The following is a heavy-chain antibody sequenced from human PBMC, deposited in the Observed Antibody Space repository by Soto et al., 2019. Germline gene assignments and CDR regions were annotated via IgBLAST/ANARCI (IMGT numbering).Heavy chain of an antibody. J-gene: IGHJ4*02. CDR1: GFTFSSYA. CDR3: ARESGGAIYFDY. CDR2: ISYDGSNK. D-gene: IGHD3-16*01. V-gene: IGHV3-30-3*01. Sequence: QVQLVESGGGVVQPGRSLRLSCAASGFTFSSYAMHWVRQAPGKGLEWVAVISYDGSNKYYADSVKGRFTISRDKSKNTLYLQMNSLRAEDTAVYYCARESGGAIYFDYWGQGTLVTVSS.